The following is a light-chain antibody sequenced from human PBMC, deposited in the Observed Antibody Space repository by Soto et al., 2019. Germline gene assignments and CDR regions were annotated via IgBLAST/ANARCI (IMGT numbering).Light chain of an antibody. V-gene: IGKV1-5*03. Sequence: DIQMTQSPSTLSASVGDRVTVTCRASQSISSWLAWYQQKAGKAPKLLIYKASALESGVPSRFSVSGSGTEFTLTISSLEPEDFATYYCEHYNTYPWTFGQGTNVDIK. CDR2: KAS. CDR3: EHYNTYPWT. J-gene: IGKJ1*01. CDR1: QSISSW.